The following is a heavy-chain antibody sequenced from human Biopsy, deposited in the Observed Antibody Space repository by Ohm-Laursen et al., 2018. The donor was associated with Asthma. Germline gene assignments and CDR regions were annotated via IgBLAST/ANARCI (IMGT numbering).Heavy chain of an antibody. CDR2: ISPSGNT. V-gene: IGHV4-30-2*01. D-gene: IGHD4-17*01. CDR3: VRDCGDYVWRAFDI. CDR1: GGSITCGDYS. J-gene: IGHJ3*02. Sequence: TLTLTCTVSGGSITCGDYSWSWIPQPPGKGLEWIGFISPSGNTYYSPSLKSRLTISVDRSTNQFSLRLSSVTAADTAMYYCVRDCGDYVWRAFDIWGQGTMVTVSS.